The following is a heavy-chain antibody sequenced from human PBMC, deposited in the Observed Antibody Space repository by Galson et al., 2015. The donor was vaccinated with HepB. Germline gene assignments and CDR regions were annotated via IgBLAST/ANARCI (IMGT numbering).Heavy chain of an antibody. J-gene: IGHJ6*02. CDR2: ISAYNGNT. CDR3: ARDTDGSGSYYSGWYYYGMDV. CDR1: GYTFTSYG. V-gene: IGHV1-18*04. Sequence: SVKVSCKASGYTFTSYGISWVRQAPGQGLEWMGWISAYNGNTNYAQKLQGRVTMTTDTSTSTAYMELRSLRSDDTAVYYCARDTDGSGSYYSGWYYYGMDVWGQGTTVTVSS. D-gene: IGHD3-10*01.